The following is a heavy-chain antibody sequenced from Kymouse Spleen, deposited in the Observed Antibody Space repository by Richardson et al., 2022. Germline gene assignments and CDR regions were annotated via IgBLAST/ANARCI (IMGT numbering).Heavy chain of an antibody. CDR1: GGSFSGYY. CDR3: ARGRDYYGPYYYYGMDV. CDR2: INHSGST. V-gene: IGHV4-34*01. D-gene: IGHD3-10*01. J-gene: IGHJ6*02. Sequence: QVQLQQWGAGLLKPSETLSLTCAVYGGSFSGYYWSWIRQPPGKGLEWIGEINHSGSTNYNPSLKSRVTISVDTSKNQFSLKLSSVTAADTAVYYCARGRDYYGPYYYYGMDVWGQGTTVTVSS.